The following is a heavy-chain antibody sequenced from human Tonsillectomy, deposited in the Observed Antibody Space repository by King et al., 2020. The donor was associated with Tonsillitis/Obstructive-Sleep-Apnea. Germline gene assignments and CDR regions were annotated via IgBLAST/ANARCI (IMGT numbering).Heavy chain of an antibody. CDR3: ARVGGPYYDFWSGSPVFWYFDL. J-gene: IGHJ2*01. CDR2: INHSGST. Sequence: VQLQKWGAGLLKPSETLSLTCAVYGGSFSGYYWSWIRQPPGKGLEWIGEINHSGSTNYNPSLKSRVTISVDTSKNQFSLKLSSVTAADTAVYYCARVGGPYYDFWSGSPVFWYFDLWGRGTLVTVSS. V-gene: IGHV4-34*01. D-gene: IGHD3-3*01. CDR1: GGSFSGYY.